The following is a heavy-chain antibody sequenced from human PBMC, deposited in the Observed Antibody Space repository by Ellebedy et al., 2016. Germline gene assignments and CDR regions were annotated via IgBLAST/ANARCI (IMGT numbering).Heavy chain of an antibody. CDR2: TYYTGTT. J-gene: IGHJ5*02. D-gene: IGHD3-22*01. V-gene: IGHV4-59*01. CDR3: ARGYFDTSGYSNPFDP. CDR1: GGSLSNYY. Sequence: SETLSLTCTVSGGSLSNYYWSWIRRPPGKGLVWIGYTYYTGTTKYNPSLEGRVTLSVDTSKNQFSLMLTSVTAADTAVYYCARGYFDTSGYSNPFDPWGQGILVTVSS.